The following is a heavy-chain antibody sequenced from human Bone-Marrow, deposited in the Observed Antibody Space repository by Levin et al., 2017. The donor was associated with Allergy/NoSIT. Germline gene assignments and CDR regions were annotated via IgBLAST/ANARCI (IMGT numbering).Heavy chain of an antibody. CDR2: ISSDGTIK. D-gene: IGHD1-26*01. Sequence: GESLKISCAASGFTFNGYGMHWVRQAPGKGLEWVASISSDGTIKYHADSVKGRFTISRDNSRNTLYVQMNSLRDEDTAVYFCARDGPTIVVPVASELGGGGAFDHWGQGTPVTVSS. CDR1: GFTFNGYG. J-gene: IGHJ4*02. CDR3: ARDGPTIVVPVASELGGGGAFDH. V-gene: IGHV3-30*03.